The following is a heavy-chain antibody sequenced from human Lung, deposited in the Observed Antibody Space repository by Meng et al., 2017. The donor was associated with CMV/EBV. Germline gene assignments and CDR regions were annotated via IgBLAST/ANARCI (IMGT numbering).Heavy chain of an antibody. Sequence: SXTXSLXXAVSGGTIKINSFYWAWIRQTPGQGLEWIGSVFYSGSTYYNPSLKSRVTISVDTSKNQFSLNVYSVTAADTAVFYCARHFGSGSYPFDYWGQGIXVTVSS. CDR3: ARHFGSGSYPFDY. J-gene: IGHJ4*02. CDR2: VFYSGST. CDR1: GGTIKINSFY. V-gene: IGHV4-39*01. D-gene: IGHD1-26*01.